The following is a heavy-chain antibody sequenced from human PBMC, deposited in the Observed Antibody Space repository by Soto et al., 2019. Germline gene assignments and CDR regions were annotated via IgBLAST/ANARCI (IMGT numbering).Heavy chain of an antibody. CDR2: ISGSGGST. Sequence: GGSLRLSCAASGFIFNNYAMSWVRQAPGKGLEWVSVISGSGGSTYYAESVKGRFTMSRDNSKNTLYLQMNSLRAEDTAVYYCANVRIMRFLDYWGQGTQVTVSS. V-gene: IGHV3-23*01. D-gene: IGHD3-3*01. CDR1: GFIFNNYA. J-gene: IGHJ4*02. CDR3: ANVRIMRFLDY.